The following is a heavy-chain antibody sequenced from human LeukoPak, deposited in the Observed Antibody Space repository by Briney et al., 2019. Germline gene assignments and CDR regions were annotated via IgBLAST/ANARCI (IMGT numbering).Heavy chain of an antibody. CDR1: GFTFSRYY. J-gene: IGHJ4*02. D-gene: IGHD5-24*01. CDR3: AKATWDGYWYYFDY. CDR2: IWYDGSNK. Sequence: GRSLRLSCAASGFTFSRYYMHWVRQAPGKGLEWVAVIWYDGSNKYFADSVKGRFTISRDNSKNTLYLQMNSLRAEDTAVYYCAKATWDGYWYYFDYWGQGTLVTVSS. V-gene: IGHV3-33*06.